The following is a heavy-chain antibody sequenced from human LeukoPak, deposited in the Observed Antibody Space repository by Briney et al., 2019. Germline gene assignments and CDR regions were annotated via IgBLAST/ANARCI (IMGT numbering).Heavy chain of an antibody. D-gene: IGHD2-2*01. CDR2: ISSSSSYI. CDR3: ARSSVVPAAIGYFDY. Sequence: GGSLRLSCAASGFTFSSYSMNWVRQAPGKGLEWVSSISSSSSYIYYADSVKGRFTISRDNAKNSLYLQMSSLRAEDTAVYYCARSSVVPAAIGYFDYWGQGTLVTVSS. CDR1: GFTFSSYS. J-gene: IGHJ4*02. V-gene: IGHV3-21*01.